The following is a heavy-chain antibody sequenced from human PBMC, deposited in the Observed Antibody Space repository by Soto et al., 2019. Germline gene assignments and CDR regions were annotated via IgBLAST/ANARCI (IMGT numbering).Heavy chain of an antibody. J-gene: IGHJ6*02. V-gene: IGHV1-18*01. CDR3: ARDRNSWGSWFYYYYYGMDV. Sequence: QVQLVQSGAEVKKPGASVKVSCKASGYTFTSYGISWVRQAPGQGLEWMGWISAYNGNTNYAQKLQGRVTMTTDTSXSILYXXLSSLRSDDTAVYYCARDRNSWGSWFYYYYYGMDVWGQGTTVTVSS. CDR1: GYTFTSYG. CDR2: ISAYNGNT. D-gene: IGHD6-13*01.